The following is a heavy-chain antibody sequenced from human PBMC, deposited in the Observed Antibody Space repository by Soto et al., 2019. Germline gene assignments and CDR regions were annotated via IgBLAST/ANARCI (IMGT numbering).Heavy chain of an antibody. V-gene: IGHV3-30*04. CDR2: MSFDGSSK. D-gene: IGHD2-15*01. CDR3: ARTLGSYNFQTMDY. J-gene: IGHJ4*02. CDR1: GFTFSSFA. Sequence: GGSLRLSCAASGFTFSSFAMHWVRQAPGKGLQWVAVMSFDGSSKYYADSVKGRFTISRDNSKNTLYLQMNSLRAEDTAVYYCARTLGSYNFQTMDYWGQGTLVTVSS.